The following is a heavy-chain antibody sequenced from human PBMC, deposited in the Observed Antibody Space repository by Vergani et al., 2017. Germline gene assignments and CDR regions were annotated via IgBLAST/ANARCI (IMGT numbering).Heavy chain of an antibody. D-gene: IGHD6-19*01. CDR2: IYYSGST. V-gene: IGHV4-59*01. CDR3: ARDLGLVDY. CDR1: GGSISSYY. J-gene: IGHJ4*02. Sequence: QVQLQESGPGLVKPSQTLSLTCTVSGGSISSYYWSWIRQPPGKGLEWIGYIYYSGSTNYNPSLKSRVTISVDTSKNQFSLKLSSVTAADTAVYYCARDLGLVDYWGQGTLVTVSS.